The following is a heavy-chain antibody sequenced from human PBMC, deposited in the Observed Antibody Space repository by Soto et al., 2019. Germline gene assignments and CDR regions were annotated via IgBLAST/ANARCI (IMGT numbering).Heavy chain of an antibody. Sequence: GGSLRLSCAASGFTFSSYGMHWVRQAPGKGLEWVAVISYDGSNKYYADSVKGRFTISRDNSKNTLYLQMNSLRAEDTAVYYCAKTRDSSGNWYFDLWGRGTLVTVSS. CDR2: ISYDGSNK. D-gene: IGHD6-19*01. V-gene: IGHV3-30*18. J-gene: IGHJ2*01. CDR1: GFTFSSYG. CDR3: AKTRDSSGNWYFDL.